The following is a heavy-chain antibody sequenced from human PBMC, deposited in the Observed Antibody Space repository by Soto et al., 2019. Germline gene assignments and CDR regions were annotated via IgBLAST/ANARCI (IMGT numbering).Heavy chain of an antibody. D-gene: IGHD6-19*01. V-gene: IGHV3-30-3*01. CDR2: ISYDGSNK. CDR3: AREDIAVAGPFDY. Sequence: GGSLRLSCAASGFTFSSYAMHWVRQAPGKGLEWVAVISYDGSNKYYADSVKGRFTISRDNSKNTLYLQMNSLRAEDTAVYYCAREDIAVAGPFDYWGQGTLVTV. J-gene: IGHJ4*02. CDR1: GFTFSSYA.